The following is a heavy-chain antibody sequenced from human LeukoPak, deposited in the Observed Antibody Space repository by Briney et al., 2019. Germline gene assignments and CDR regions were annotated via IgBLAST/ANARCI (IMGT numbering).Heavy chain of an antibody. J-gene: IGHJ6*03. D-gene: IGHD2-2*01. CDR2: ISGSGGST. V-gene: IGHV3-23*01. CDR1: GFTLSSYA. Sequence: GGSLRLSCAASGFTLSSYAMSWVRQAPGKGLEWVSAISGSGGSTYYADSVKGRFTISRDNSKNTLYLQMNSLRADDTAVYYCAKDRDQEYYYYYMDVWGKGTTVTVSS. CDR3: AKDRDQEYYYYYMDV.